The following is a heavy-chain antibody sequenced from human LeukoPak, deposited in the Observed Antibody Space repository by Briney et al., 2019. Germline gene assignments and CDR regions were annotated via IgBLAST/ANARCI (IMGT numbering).Heavy chain of an antibody. CDR1: GGTFSSYA. V-gene: IGHV1-69*04. Sequence: RASVKASCKASGGTFSSYAISWVRQAPGQGLEWMGRIIPILGIANYAQKFQGRVTITADKSTSTAYMELSSLRSEDTAVYYCAGYDILTGPSDYWGQGNLVTVSS. D-gene: IGHD3-9*01. J-gene: IGHJ4*02. CDR3: AGYDILTGPSDY. CDR2: IIPILGIA.